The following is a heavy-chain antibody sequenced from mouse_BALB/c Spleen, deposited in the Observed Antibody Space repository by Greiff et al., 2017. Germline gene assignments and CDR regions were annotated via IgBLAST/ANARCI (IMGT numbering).Heavy chain of an antibody. CDR1: GFTFTSYT. CDR3: ERFTTGADWYFDV. Sequence: EVQLLQSGGGLVQPGASLKLSCAASGFTFTSYTMSWVRQTPEQRLEWVEYISNGGGSTYYPDTVKGRFTISRDNAKNTLYLQMSSLKSEDTALYACERFTTGADWYFDVWGAGTTVTVSS. CDR2: ISNGGGST. J-gene: IGHJ1*01. V-gene: IGHV5-12-2*01. D-gene: IGHD6-1*01.